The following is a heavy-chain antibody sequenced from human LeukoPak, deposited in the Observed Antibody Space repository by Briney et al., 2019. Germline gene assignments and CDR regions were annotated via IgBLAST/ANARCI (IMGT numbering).Heavy chain of an antibody. CDR2: IIPIFGTA. CDR1: GGTFISYA. J-gene: IGHJ6*02. V-gene: IGHV1-69*13. CDR3: ARVSDIVVVPAAVNWNYYYYYGMDV. D-gene: IGHD2-2*01. Sequence: SVKVSCKASGGTFISYAISWVRQAPGQGLEWMGGIIPIFGTANYAQKFQGRVTITADESTSTAYMELSSLRSEDTAVYYCARVSDIVVVPAAVNWNYYYYYGMDVWGQGTTVTVSS.